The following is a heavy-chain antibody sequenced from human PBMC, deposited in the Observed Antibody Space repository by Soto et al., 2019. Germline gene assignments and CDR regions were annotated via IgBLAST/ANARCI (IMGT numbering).Heavy chain of an antibody. CDR3: ARAEVDDFWSGSLVSDYYMDV. Sequence: PGGSLRLSCAASGFTFSSYWMHWVRQAPGKGQVWVSRINSDGSSTSYADSVKGRFTISRDNAKNTLYLQMNSLRAEDTAVYYCARAEVDDFWSGSLVSDYYMDVWGKGTTVTVSS. V-gene: IGHV3-74*01. CDR1: GFTFSSYW. CDR2: INSDGSST. J-gene: IGHJ6*03. D-gene: IGHD3-3*01.